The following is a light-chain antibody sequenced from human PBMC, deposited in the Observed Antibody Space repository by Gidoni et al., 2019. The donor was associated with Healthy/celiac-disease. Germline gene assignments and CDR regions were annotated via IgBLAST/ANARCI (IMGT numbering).Light chain of an antibody. CDR1: QSVSSY. V-gene: IGKV3-11*01. Sequence: VLTQSQATLSLSPGERAPLSCRASQSVSSYLAWYQQKPGQAPRLLIYDASNRATGIPARFSGSGSGTDFTLTISSLEPEDLAVYYCQQSSNWLITFGQXTRLEIK. CDR3: QQSSNWLIT. J-gene: IGKJ5*01. CDR2: DAS.